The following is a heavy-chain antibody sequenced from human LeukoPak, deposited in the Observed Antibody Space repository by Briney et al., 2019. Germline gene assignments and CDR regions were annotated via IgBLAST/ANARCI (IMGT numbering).Heavy chain of an antibody. Sequence: PGGSLRLSCAASGFTLSNYDMSWVRQAPGKGLEWVSASGGDGGSTYADAVNGRFIISRDTSKNTLYLQMNSLRAEDSAVYYCAITLSYTSGWVYWGQGTLVTVSS. CDR3: AITLSYTSGWVY. CDR2: SGGDGGST. V-gene: IGHV3-23*01. J-gene: IGHJ4*02. CDR1: GFTLSNYD. D-gene: IGHD6-19*01.